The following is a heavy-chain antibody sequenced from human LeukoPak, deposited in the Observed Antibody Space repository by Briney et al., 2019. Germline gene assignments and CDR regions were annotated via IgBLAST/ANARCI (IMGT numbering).Heavy chain of an antibody. CDR3: TTDSYCSTTTCYASSNYYYGLDA. J-gene: IGHJ6*02. Sequence: GGSLRLSCAASGFSFSNAWMTWVRQAPGKGLEWVGRIYRNADGGTTDYAAPVKGRFTISRDDSKNTLYLQMNSLKTEDTAVYYCTTDSYCSTTTCYASSNYYYGLDAWGQGTSVTVSS. V-gene: IGHV3-15*05. CDR1: GFSFSNAW. CDR2: IYRNADGGTT. D-gene: IGHD2-2*01.